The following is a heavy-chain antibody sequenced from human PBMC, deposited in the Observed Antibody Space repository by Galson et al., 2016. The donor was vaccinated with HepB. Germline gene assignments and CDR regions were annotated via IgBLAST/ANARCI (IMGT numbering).Heavy chain of an antibody. CDR2: IKDDGSKK. CDR1: GFTFSNYW. V-gene: IGHV3-7*01. J-gene: IGHJ4*02. CDR3: TRDFGYSNYD. Sequence: SLRLSCAASGFTFSNYWMSWVRQGPGKGLEWVANIKDDGSKKSYVESVKGRFTISRDNAKNSLYLQMNSLRVEDTAVYYCTRDFGYSNYDWGQGTLVTVSS. D-gene: IGHD6-13*01.